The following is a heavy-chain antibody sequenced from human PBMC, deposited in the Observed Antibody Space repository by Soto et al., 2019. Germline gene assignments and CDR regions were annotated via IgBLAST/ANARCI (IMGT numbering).Heavy chain of an antibody. J-gene: IGHJ6*02. D-gene: IGHD5-18*01. CDR2: MNPNSGNT. Sequence: DSGKVCCKACGYPFTSYDINWVRQATGQGVEWMGWMNPNSGNTGYAQKFQGRVTMTRNTSISTAYMELSSLRSEDTAVYYCARVGRIQLWFSNYYYGMDVWGQGTTVTVSS. CDR1: GYPFTSYD. V-gene: IGHV1-8*01. CDR3: ARVGRIQLWFSNYYYGMDV.